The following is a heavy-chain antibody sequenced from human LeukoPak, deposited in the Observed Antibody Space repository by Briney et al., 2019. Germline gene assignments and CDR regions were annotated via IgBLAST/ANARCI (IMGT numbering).Heavy chain of an antibody. CDR2: ISFDGTNK. J-gene: IGHJ6*02. CDR1: GFSFSNYA. V-gene: IGHV3-30-3*01. Sequence: PGRSLRLSCAASGFSFSNYAMHWVRQAPGKGLEWVAVISFDGTNKYYADSVKGRLTISRDNSENTLHLQMNSLRAEDTAVYFCVREVAVSGAENGAFNVWGPGTTVTVSS. CDR3: VREVAVSGAENGAFNV. D-gene: IGHD6-19*01.